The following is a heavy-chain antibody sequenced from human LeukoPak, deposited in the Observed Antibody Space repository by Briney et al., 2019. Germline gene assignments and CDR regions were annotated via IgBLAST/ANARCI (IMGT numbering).Heavy chain of an antibody. Sequence: PGGSLRLSCAASGFTFSSYAMHWVRQAPGKGLEWVAVISYDGSNKYYADSVKGRFTISRDNSKNTLYLQMNSLRAEDTAVYYCARDGHSSSWGNWFDPWGQGTLVTVSS. V-gene: IGHV3-30-3*01. CDR3: ARDGHSSSWGNWFDP. J-gene: IGHJ5*02. CDR1: GFTFSSYA. CDR2: ISYDGSNK. D-gene: IGHD6-13*01.